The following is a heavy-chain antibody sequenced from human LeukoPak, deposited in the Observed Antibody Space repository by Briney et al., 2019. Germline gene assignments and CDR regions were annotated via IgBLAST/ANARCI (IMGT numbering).Heavy chain of an antibody. V-gene: IGHV4-59*08. CDR2: IYYSGST. CDR3: ASVRIYAIFDY. D-gene: IGHD3-10*01. Sequence: PSETLSLTCTVSGGFISSYYWSWIRQPPGKGLEWFGNIYYSGSTNYDPSLKSRVTISVDTSKNQFSLKLSSVTAADTAVYYCASVRIYAIFDYWGQGTLVTVSS. CDR1: GGFISSYY. J-gene: IGHJ4*02.